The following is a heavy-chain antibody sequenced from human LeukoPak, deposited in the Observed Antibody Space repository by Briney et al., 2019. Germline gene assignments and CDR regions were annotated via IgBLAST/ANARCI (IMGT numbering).Heavy chain of an antibody. J-gene: IGHJ6*03. CDR1: GFTFSNYW. CDR2: IKEDGSEK. D-gene: IGHD3-10*01. V-gene: IGHV3-7*01. CDR3: ARMEVSGIYFGYYYYMDV. Sequence: GGSLRLSCAPSGFTFSNYWMSWVRQAPGKGLEWVANIKEDGSEKYYVDSVKGRFTISRDNAKNSLYLQMNTLRAEDTAVYYCARMEVSGIYFGYYYYMDVWGKGTTVTVSS.